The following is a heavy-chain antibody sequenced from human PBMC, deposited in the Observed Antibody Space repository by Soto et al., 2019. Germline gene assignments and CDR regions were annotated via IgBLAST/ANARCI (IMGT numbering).Heavy chain of an antibody. Sequence: QVQLQESGPGLVKPSETLSLTCSVSGGSISSYYWSWVRQPPGKGLEWIGFVHRTGSTKYNPSLESRVTISVDTSRNQPSLRLRSVTAADTAVYYCARESAGSGRNNWFDPWGQGILVTVSS. CDR3: ARESAGSGRNNWFDP. V-gene: IGHV4-59*01. CDR2: VHRTGST. J-gene: IGHJ5*02. D-gene: IGHD3-10*01. CDR1: GGSISSYY.